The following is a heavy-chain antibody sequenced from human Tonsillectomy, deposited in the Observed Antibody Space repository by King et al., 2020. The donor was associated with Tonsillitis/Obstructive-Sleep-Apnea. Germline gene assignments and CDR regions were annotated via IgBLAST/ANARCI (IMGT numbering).Heavy chain of an antibody. CDR2: ISVYKGNT. CDR3: ARGGSPSSWSVDCYYYHYMDV. V-gene: IGHV1-18*01. J-gene: IGHJ6*03. CDR1: GYTFTSYG. Sequence: QLVQSGAEVKKPGASVKVSCKASGYTFTSYGISWVRQAPGQGLEWMGWISVYKGNTKYAQKLQGRVTMTTDTSTSTAYMELRSLRSDDTAVYYCARGGSPSSWSVDCYYYHYMDVWGKGTTVTVSS. D-gene: IGHD6-13*01.